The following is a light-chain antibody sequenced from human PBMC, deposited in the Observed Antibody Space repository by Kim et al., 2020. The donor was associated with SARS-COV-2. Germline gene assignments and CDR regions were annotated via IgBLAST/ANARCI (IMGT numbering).Light chain of an antibody. CDR2: YDS. Sequence: PGKTARMTRGGNNIVSKSVNWYQGKRGQAPVLVIYYDSDRPSGIPERFSGSNSGNTATLTISRVEAGDEADYYCQVWDSSSDHPWVFGGGTQLTVL. J-gene: IGLJ3*02. CDR1: NIVSKS. V-gene: IGLV3-21*04. CDR3: QVWDSSSDHPWV.